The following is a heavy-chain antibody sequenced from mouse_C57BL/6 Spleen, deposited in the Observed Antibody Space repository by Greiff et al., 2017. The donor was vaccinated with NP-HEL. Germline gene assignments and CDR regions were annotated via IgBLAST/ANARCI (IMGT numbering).Heavy chain of an antibody. CDR3: ANIYYGYDGTFDY. CDR2: ITPNYGTT. CDR1: GYSFPDYN. D-gene: IGHD2-2*01. Sequence: EVQLQQSGPELVKPGASVKISCKASGYSFPDYNMNWVKQSNGKSLEWIGVITPNYGTTSYNQKFKGKATFTVDQSSSTADMQLNSLTSEDSAVYYCANIYYGYDGTFDYWGQGTTLPVSS. J-gene: IGHJ2*01. V-gene: IGHV1-39*01.